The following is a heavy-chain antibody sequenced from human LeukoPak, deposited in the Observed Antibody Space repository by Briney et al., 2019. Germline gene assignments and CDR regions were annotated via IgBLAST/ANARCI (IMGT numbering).Heavy chain of an antibody. J-gene: IGHJ6*02. CDR3: ARATYCSSTSCYSMKVGDYYGMDV. V-gene: IGHV3-53*04. Sequence: PGGSLRLSCAASGFTVSSNYMSWVRQAPGKGLEWVSVIYSGGSTYYADSVKGRFTISRHNSKNTLYLQMNSLRAEDTAVYYCARATYCSSTSCYSMKVGDYYGMDVWGQGTTVTVSS. D-gene: IGHD2-2*02. CDR2: IYSGGST. CDR1: GFTVSSNY.